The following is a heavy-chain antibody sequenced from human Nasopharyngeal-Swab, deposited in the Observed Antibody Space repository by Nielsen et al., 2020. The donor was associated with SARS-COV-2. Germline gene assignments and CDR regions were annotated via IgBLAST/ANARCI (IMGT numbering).Heavy chain of an antibody. CDR1: GFTFSSYA. CDR2: ISGSGGST. J-gene: IGHJ4*02. Sequence: GGSLRLSCAASGFTFSSYAMSWVRQAPGKGLEWVSAISGSGGSTYYADSVKGRFTISRDNSKNTLYLQMNSLSAEDTAVYYCAKSGYSYGYSGMPALDYWGQGTLVTVSS. CDR3: AKSGYSYGYSGMPALDY. D-gene: IGHD5-18*01. V-gene: IGHV3-23*01.